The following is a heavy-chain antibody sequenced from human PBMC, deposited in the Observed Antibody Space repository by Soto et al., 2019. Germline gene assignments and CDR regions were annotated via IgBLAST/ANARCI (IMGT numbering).Heavy chain of an antibody. V-gene: IGHV3-23*01. D-gene: IGHD6-6*01. J-gene: IGHJ4*02. Sequence: PGGSLRLSCAASGFTFSSYAMSWVRQAPGRGLEWVSAISGSGGSTYYADSVKGRFTISRDNSKNTLYLQMNSLRAEDTAVYYCAKSSRGSSSFDYWGQGTLVTVSS. CDR2: ISGSGGST. CDR1: GFTFSSYA. CDR3: AKSSRGSSSFDY.